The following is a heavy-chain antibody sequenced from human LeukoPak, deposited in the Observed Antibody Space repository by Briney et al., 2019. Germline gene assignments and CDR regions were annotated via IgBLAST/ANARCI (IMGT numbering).Heavy chain of an antibody. J-gene: IGHJ4*02. Sequence: PSETLSLTCTVSGGSISSYYWSWIRQPPGKGLEWIGYIYYSGSTNYNPSLKSRVTILVDTSKNQFSLKLSSVAAADTAVYYCARDLPYCGGDCPPDYWGQGTLVTVSS. V-gene: IGHV4-59*01. CDR1: GGSISSYY. CDR3: ARDLPYCGGDCPPDY. CDR2: IYYSGST. D-gene: IGHD2-21*01.